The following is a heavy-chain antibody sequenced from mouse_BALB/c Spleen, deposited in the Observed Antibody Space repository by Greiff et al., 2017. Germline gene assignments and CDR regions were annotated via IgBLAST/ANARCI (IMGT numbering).Heavy chain of an antibody. CDR3: ARGYGNYRFDY. CDR2: ISNLAYSI. D-gene: IGHD2-10*02. Sequence: EVHLVESGGGLVQPGGSRKLSCAASGFTFSDYGMAWVRQAPGKGPEWVAFISNLAYSIYYADTVTGRFTISRENAKNTLYLEMSSLRSEDTAMYYCARGYGNYRFDYWGQGTTLTVSS. V-gene: IGHV5-15*02. J-gene: IGHJ2*01. CDR1: GFTFSDYG.